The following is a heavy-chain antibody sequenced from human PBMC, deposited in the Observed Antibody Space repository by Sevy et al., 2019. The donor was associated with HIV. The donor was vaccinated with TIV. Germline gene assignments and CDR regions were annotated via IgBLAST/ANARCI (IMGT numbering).Heavy chain of an antibody. V-gene: IGHV4-34*01. J-gene: IGHJ4*02. CDR1: GGSFSGYY. CDR3: ARGNSSSWSYDY. Sequence: SETLSLTCAVYGGSFSGYYWSWIRQPPGKGLEWIGEINHSGSTNYNPSLKSRVTISVDTSKNQFSLKLSSVTAADTAVYYCARGNSSSWSYDYWGQGTLVTVSS. CDR2: INHSGST. D-gene: IGHD6-13*01.